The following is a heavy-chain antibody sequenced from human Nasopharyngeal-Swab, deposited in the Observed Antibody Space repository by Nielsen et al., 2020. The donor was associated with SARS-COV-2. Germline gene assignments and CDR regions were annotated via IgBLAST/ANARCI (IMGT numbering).Heavy chain of an antibody. J-gene: IGHJ4*02. CDR3: AKRALSTPGNYFDF. D-gene: IGHD5-24*01. CDR1: GYTLTELS. Sequence: ASVKVSCKVSGYTLTELSMHWVRQAPGKGLEWVGGFDPEDGETIYAQKFQGRVTITRDTSASTAYMELSSLRSEDTAVYYCAKRALSTPGNYFDFWGQGTLVIVSS. CDR2: FDPEDGET. V-gene: IGHV1-24*01.